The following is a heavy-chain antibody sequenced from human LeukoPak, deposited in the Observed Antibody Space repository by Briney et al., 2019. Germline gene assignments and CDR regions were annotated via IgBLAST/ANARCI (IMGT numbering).Heavy chain of an antibody. CDR3: ARTKDGYNYRIFFDY. J-gene: IGHJ4*02. CDR2: ISSSGSTI. CDR1: GFTFSDYY. Sequence: GGSLRLACAPSGFTFSDYYMSWIRQAPGNGLEWVSYISSSGSTISYADSVKGRFTISRDNAKNSPYLQMNSLRAEDTAVYYCARTKDGYNYRIFFDYWGQGTLVTVSS. D-gene: IGHD5-24*01. V-gene: IGHV3-11*01.